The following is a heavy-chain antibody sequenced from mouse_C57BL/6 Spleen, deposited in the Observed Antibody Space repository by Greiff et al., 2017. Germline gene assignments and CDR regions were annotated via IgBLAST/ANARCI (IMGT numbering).Heavy chain of an antibody. CDR1: GYTFTSYN. CDR3: AKEDYYGSSDSPYAMDY. J-gene: IGHJ4*01. V-gene: IGHV1-12*01. Sequence: QVQLKQSGAELVRPGASVKMSCKASGYTFTSYNMHWVKQTPRQGLEWIGAIYPGNGDTSYNQKFKGKATLTVDKSSSTAYMQLSSLTSEDSAVYFCAKEDYYGSSDSPYAMDYWGQGTSVTVSS. D-gene: IGHD1-1*01. CDR2: IYPGNGDT.